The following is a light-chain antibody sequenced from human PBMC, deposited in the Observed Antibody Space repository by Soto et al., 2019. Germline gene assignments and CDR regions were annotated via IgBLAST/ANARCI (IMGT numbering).Light chain of an antibody. J-gene: IGLJ2*01. Sequence: QSALTQPASVSGSPGQSITISCTGTSSDVGGYNYVSWYQHHPGKVPKLMIYEVSNRPSGVSNRFSGSKSGNTASLTISGLQAEDEADYYCTSSTSSSPVVFGGGTKVTVL. CDR3: TSSTSSSPVV. CDR2: EVS. V-gene: IGLV2-14*01. CDR1: SSDVGGYNY.